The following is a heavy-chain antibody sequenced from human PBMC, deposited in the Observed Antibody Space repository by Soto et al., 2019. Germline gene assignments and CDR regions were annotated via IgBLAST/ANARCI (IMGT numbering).Heavy chain of an antibody. CDR1: GYSISSNYY. CDR2: IYHSGST. V-gene: IGHV4-38-2*02. D-gene: IGHD4-17*01. J-gene: IGHJ3*02. CDR3: ARDLYASIYDAFKI. Sequence: TLALTCAVSGYSISSNYYWGWLRQPPGKGLEWIGSIYHSGSTYYNPSLKSRVTISVDTSKNQFSLRLTSVTAADTAVYYCARDLYASIYDAFKIWGQGTMVTVSS.